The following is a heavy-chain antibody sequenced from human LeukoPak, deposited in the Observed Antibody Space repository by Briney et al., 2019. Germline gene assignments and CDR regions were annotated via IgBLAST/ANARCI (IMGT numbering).Heavy chain of an antibody. Sequence: GGSLTLSCAASGFTLSSYAMSWVRQAPGKGLEWVSAISGSGGSTYYADSVKGRFTISRDNSKNTLYLQMNSLRAEDTAVYYCAKASTMVRGVPFDYWGQGTLVTVSS. CDR3: AKASTMVRGVPFDY. CDR1: GFTLSSYA. V-gene: IGHV3-23*01. J-gene: IGHJ4*02. CDR2: ISGSGGST. D-gene: IGHD3-10*01.